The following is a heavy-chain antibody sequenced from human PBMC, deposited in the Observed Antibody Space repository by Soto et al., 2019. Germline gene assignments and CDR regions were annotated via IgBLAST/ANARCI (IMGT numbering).Heavy chain of an antibody. J-gene: IGHJ4*02. V-gene: IGHV4-61*03. D-gene: IGHD1-26*01. CDR2: IYYSGST. CDR1: GGSVSSGSYY. CDR3: ARDRASGSYGY. Sequence: PLATLSLTCTVSGGSVSSGSYYWSWIRQPPGKGLEWIGYIYYSGSTNYNPSLKSRVTISVDTSKNHFSLKLSSVTAADTAVYYCARDRASGSYGYWGQGTLVTVSS.